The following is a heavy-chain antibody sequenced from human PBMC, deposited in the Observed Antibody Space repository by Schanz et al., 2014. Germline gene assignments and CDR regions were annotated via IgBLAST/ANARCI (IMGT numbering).Heavy chain of an antibody. J-gene: IGHJ5*02. CDR2: ISNDGSDE. CDR3: AKDMNREATAPES. V-gene: IGHV3-30*04. CDR1: GFTFSRYA. Sequence: QVQLVESGGGVVQPGRSVRLSCAASGFTFSRYAMHWVRQAPGKGLEWVAVISNDGSDEHYADSVKGRFTISRDNSKNTLYLQMNSLRAEDTAVYYCAKDMNREATAPESWGQGTLVVVSS. D-gene: IGHD5-12*01.